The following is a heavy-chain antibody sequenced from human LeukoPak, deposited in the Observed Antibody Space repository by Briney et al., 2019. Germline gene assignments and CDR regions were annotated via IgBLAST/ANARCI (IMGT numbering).Heavy chain of an antibody. D-gene: IGHD2-2*01. J-gene: IGHJ4*02. Sequence: GGSLRLSRAASGFTFSSYAMNWVRQAPGKGLEWVSAISSSGSSTYYADSVKGRFTISRDNSKNTLYLQMNSLRAEDTAVYYCAKAYCSSTSCYADYWGQGTLVTVSS. CDR3: AKAYCSSTSCYADY. CDR2: ISSSGSST. CDR1: GFTFSSYA. V-gene: IGHV3-23*01.